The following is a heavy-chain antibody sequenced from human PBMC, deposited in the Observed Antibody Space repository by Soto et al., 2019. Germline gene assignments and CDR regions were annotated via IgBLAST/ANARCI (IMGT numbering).Heavy chain of an antibody. D-gene: IGHD3-3*01. CDR1: GGTFSSYA. CDR2: IIPIFGTA. J-gene: IGHJ3*02. Sequence: QVQLVQSGAEVKKPGSSVKVSCKASGGTFSSYAISWVRQAPGQGLEWMGGIIPIFGTANYAQKFQGRVTIAADKSTSTAYIAQSSLVSEDTAVYYCARATGYYDFWSGARADAFDNWGQGTMVTVSS. V-gene: IGHV1-69*06. CDR3: ARATGYYDFWSGARADAFDN.